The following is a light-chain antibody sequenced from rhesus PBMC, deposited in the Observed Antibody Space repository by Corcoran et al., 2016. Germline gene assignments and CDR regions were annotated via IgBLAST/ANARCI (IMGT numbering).Light chain of an antibody. V-gene: IGKV3-24*04. CDR3: QRSSDLWT. Sequence: ETVVTQSPATLSLSPGERATLSCRASQSVGSYLAWYQQKPGQAPRLLIYGASSRATGIPDRFRGSGSGTDFTLTISSLEPEGVGVFYCQRSSDLWTFGQGTKVEVK. J-gene: IGKJ1*01. CDR2: GAS. CDR1: QSVGSY.